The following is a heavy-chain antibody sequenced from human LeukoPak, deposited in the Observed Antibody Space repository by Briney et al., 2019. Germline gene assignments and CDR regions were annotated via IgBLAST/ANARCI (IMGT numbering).Heavy chain of an antibody. CDR3: ARGRNIEMTTMSGGSDY. CDR2: LNPNSGDT. D-gene: IGHD5-24*01. V-gene: IGHV1-2*02. Sequence: ASVKVSCKASGYTFTDYYMHWVRQAPGQGLGWMGWLNPNSGDTNYAQTFQGRVSMTRDSSISTAYMDLSDLRSDDTAVYSCARGRNIEMTTMSGGSDYWGQGTLVTVSS. J-gene: IGHJ4*02. CDR1: GYTFTDYY.